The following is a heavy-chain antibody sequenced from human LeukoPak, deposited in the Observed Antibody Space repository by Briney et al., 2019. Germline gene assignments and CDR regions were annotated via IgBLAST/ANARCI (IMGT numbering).Heavy chain of an antibody. V-gene: IGHV3-15*01. D-gene: IGHD5-18*01. CDR1: GITINDAW. J-gene: IGHJ4*02. CDR3: VTPPD. Sequence: GGSLRLSCEASGITINDAWMSWVRQAPGKGLEWVGRNKSKSAGGTTDQAAPVKGRFTISRDDSKNTLYLQMNSLTIEDTAVYYCVTPPDWGQGTLVTVSS. CDR2: NKSKSAGGTT.